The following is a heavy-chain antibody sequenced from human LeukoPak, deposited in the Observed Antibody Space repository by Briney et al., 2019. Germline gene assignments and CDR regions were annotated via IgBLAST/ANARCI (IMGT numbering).Heavy chain of an antibody. CDR3: ARAGSGSWYYFDY. J-gene: IGHJ4*02. CDR2: ISYDGSNK. D-gene: IGHD6-13*01. V-gene: IGHV3-30-3*01. CDR1: GFTFSSYA. Sequence: VQPGRSLRLSCAASGFTFSSYAMHWVRQAPGKGLEWVAVISYDGSNKYYADSVKGRFTISRDNSKNTLYLQMNSLRAEDTAVYYCARAGSGSWYYFDYWGQGTLVTVSS.